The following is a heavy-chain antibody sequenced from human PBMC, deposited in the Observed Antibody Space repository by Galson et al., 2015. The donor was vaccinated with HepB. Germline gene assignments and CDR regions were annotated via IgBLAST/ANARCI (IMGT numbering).Heavy chain of an antibody. D-gene: IGHD3-22*01. CDR1: GYRFSTYW. CDR2: VYPGASDT. J-gene: IGHJ6*02. Sequence: QSGAEVKKPGESLKISCKGSGYRFSTYWIGWVRRLPGRGLEWMGSVYPGASDTRYSPSFQGQVTISADKSINTAYLQWSSLEASDTAMYYCARRQIYGSGFYGMDVWGQGTTVTVSS. V-gene: IGHV5-51*01. CDR3: ARRQIYGSGFYGMDV.